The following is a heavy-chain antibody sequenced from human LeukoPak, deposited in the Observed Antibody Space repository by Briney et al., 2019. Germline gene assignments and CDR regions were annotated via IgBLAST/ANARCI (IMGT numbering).Heavy chain of an antibody. J-gene: IGHJ4*02. Sequence: GGSLRLSCAASGFTFSSYAMHWVRQAPGKGLEWVSSISSGSSFIYYADSVKGRFTISRDNSRNTVYLHLHSLRADDTALYYCARDAYYGSGSYFYFDYWGQGTLVIVSS. CDR1: GFTFSSYA. V-gene: IGHV3-21*04. CDR2: ISSGSSFI. CDR3: ARDAYYGSGSYFYFDY. D-gene: IGHD3-10*01.